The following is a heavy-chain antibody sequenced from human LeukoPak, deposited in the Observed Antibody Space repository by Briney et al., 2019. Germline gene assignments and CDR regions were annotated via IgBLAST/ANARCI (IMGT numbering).Heavy chain of an antibody. Sequence: SVKVSCKASGGTFSSYAISWVRRAPGQGLEWMGRIIPILGIANYAQKFQGRVTITADKSTSTAYMELSSLRSEDTAVYYCATGYDILTGYYTPQYFQHWGQGTLVTVSS. V-gene: IGHV1-69*04. J-gene: IGHJ1*01. D-gene: IGHD3-9*01. CDR1: GGTFSSYA. CDR2: IIPILGIA. CDR3: ATGYDILTGYYTPQYFQH.